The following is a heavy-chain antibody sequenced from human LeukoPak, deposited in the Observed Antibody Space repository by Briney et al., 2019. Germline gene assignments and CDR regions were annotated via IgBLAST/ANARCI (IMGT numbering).Heavy chain of an antibody. J-gene: IGHJ2*01. D-gene: IGHD2-2*03. V-gene: IGHV4-39*07. CDR1: GGSISSSSYY. CDR3: ARALGIVVVPAAILYWYFDL. Sequence: PSETLSLTCTVSGGSISSSSYYWGWIRQPPGKGLEWIGEINHSGSTNYNPSLKSRVTISVDTSKNQFSLKLSSVTAADTAVYYCARALGIVVVPAAILYWYFDLWGRGTLVTVSS. CDR2: INHSGST.